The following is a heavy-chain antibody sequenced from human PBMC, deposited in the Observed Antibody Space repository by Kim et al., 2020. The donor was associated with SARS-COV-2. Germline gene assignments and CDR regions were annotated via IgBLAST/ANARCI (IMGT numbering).Heavy chain of an antibody. CDR3: AREPEGTGKLDP. Sequence: TNFAQNFQGRVTMISDGSTTPVYMDLSSLRSEDTAVYYCAREPEGTGKLDPWGQGTLVTVSS. J-gene: IGHJ5*02. CDR2: T. D-gene: IGHD1-1*01. V-gene: IGHV1-46*01.